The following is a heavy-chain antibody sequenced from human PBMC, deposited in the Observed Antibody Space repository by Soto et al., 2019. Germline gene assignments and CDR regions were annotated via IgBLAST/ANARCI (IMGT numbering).Heavy chain of an antibody. J-gene: IGHJ5*02. D-gene: IGHD3-3*01. CDR3: ARDGDPGYTFWSGPLGGGRFDP. V-gene: IGHV1-69*12. CDR2: IVPMFGTA. Sequence: QVQLVQSGAEVKKPGSSVNVSCKTSGGTFGNTAVTWVRQAPGQGLEWMGGIVPMFGTANYAQKFQGRVTITADESTXPXXXEXXSRRSDDTAVYYWARDGDPGYTFWSGPLGGGRFDPWGQGTLVTVSS. CDR1: GGTFGNTA.